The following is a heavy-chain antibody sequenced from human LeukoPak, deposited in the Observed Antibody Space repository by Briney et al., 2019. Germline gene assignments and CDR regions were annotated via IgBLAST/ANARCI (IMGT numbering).Heavy chain of an antibody. CDR1: GFTFSNYE. V-gene: IGHV3-48*03. CDR3: ARGRTRVVY. CDR2: MSSSGYNI. J-gene: IGHJ4*02. Sequence: GGSLRLSCAASGFTFSNYEMNWVRQAPGKGLEWISYMSSSGYNIYYAESVKGRFTISRDNAKNSLHLQMNSLSTEDTAVYYCARGRTRVVYWGQGTPVTVSS.